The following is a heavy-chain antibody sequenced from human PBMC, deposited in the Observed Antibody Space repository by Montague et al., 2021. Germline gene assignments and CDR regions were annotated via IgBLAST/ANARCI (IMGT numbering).Heavy chain of an antibody. V-gene: IGHV3-23*01. J-gene: IGHJ4*02. CDR1: GFTFSGYA. CDR2: TSATGGGT. D-gene: IGHD6-13*01. CDR3: AKNRAAPGRSSFDY. Sequence: SLRLSCAASGFTFSGYAMSWVRQAPGKGLEWVSGTSATGGGTFYADSVKGRFIISRDNSKNTLFLQMNSLRADDTAVHYCAKNRAAPGRSSFDYWGQGTLVTASS.